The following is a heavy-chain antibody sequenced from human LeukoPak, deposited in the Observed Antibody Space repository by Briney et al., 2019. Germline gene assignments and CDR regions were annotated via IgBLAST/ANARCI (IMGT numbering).Heavy chain of an antibody. D-gene: IGHD6-19*01. J-gene: IGHJ6*03. Sequence: SETLSLTCTVSAGSITGYYWRWIRQPPGKGLEWIAYIYSSGSSNYNPSLKSRVTISVDTSKNQFSLRLNSVTAADTAVYFCARSLAVAGYSYYYYLDVWGTGTTVAVSS. CDR2: IYSSGSS. CDR3: ARSLAVAGYSYYYYLDV. V-gene: IGHV4-59*01. CDR1: AGSITGYY.